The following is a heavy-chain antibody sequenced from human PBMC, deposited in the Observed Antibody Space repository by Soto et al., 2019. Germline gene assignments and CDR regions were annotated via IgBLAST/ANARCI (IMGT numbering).Heavy chain of an antibody. CDR2: IYHSGRT. CDR1: GGSISSSNW. CDR3: AGASSSPPRAVYYFDY. V-gene: IGHV4-4*02. D-gene: IGHD6-6*01. Sequence: QVQLQESGPGLVKPSGTLSLTCAVSGGSISSSNWWSWVRQPPGKGLEWIGEIYHSGRTNYNLSLKSRVTISVDKSKNQFSLKLGSVTAADTAVYYCAGASSSPPRAVYYFDYWGQGTLVTVSS. J-gene: IGHJ4*02.